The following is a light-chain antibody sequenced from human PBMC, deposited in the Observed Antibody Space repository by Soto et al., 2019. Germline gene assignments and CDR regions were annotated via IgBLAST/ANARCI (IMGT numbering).Light chain of an antibody. CDR2: DAS. CDR1: QSISGG. CDR3: QQYNSYPYT. Sequence: IQMTQSPSTLSASVGDTVSITCRASQSISGGMAWYQQKPGKVPKLLSFDASSLESGVPSRFSGSGSGTIFTLTISGLQPGDFATYYCQQYNSYPYTFGQGTKLEIK. J-gene: IGKJ2*01. V-gene: IGKV1-5*01.